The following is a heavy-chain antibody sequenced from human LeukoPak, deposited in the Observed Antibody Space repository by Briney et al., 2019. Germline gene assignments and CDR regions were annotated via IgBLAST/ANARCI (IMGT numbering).Heavy chain of an antibody. CDR3: VRDDRDPRDL. CDR2: IERSSGHT. J-gene: IGHJ5*02. V-gene: IGHV3-21*06. D-gene: IGHD2-21*01. CDR1: GFTLGSYS. Sequence: PGGSLRLSCVGSGFTLGSYSMNWVRQAPGKGLEWVSLIERSSGHTFYADSVRGRFAISRDDAKNSLYLQMNSLRGEDTAVYYCVRDDRDPRDLWGQGTLVTVSS.